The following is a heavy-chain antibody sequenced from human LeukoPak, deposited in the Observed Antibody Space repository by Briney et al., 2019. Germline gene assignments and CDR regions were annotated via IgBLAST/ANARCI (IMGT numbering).Heavy chain of an antibody. CDR3: AKVPYGSGSFDY. D-gene: IGHD3-10*01. J-gene: IGHJ4*02. CDR1: GFTFDDYA. CDR2: ISWNSGSK. Sequence: TGGSLRLSCAASGFTFDDYAMHWVRQAPGKGLEWVSSISWNSGSKDYGDSVKGRFTISRDNAKNSLYLQMNSLRAEDTAMYYCAKVPYGSGSFDYWGQGTLVTVSS. V-gene: IGHV3-9*01.